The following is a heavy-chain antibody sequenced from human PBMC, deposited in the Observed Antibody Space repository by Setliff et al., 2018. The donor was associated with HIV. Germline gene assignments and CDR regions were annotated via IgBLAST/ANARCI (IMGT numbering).Heavy chain of an antibody. CDR3: ARDHHSGRGSNFPWYSDL. CDR1: GYTFINFG. Sequence: ASVKVSCKASGYTFINFGITWVRQAPGQGLEWVGYISGYNGNTKYAQNVQGRVTMTTDTSTSTAYMELRSLRYDDTAVYYCARDHHSGRGSNFPWYSDLWGRGTLVTVSS. CDR2: ISGYNGNT. J-gene: IGHJ2*01. V-gene: IGHV1-18*04. D-gene: IGHD1-26*01.